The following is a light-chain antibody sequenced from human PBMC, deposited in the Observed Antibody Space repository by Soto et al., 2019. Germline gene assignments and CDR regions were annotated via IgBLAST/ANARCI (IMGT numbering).Light chain of an antibody. V-gene: IGLV4-69*01. CDR2: LNNDGSH. J-gene: IGLJ2*01. CDR3: QTWGTGIQV. CDR1: SGHSSYA. Sequence: QSVLTQSPSASASLGASVKLTCTLSSGHSSYAVAWHQKRPEKGPRYLMDLNNDGSHTKGDGIPDRFSGSSSGAERYLIISSLQSEDEADYYCQTWGTGIQVFGGGTKLTVL.